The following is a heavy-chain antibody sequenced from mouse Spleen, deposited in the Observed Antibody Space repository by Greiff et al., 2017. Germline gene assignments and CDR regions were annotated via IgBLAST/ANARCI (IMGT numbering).Heavy chain of an antibody. CDR3: ASSYYSNYGYFDV. V-gene: IGHV2-6*01. CDR2: IWGGGST. CDR1: GFSLTSYG. J-gene: IGHJ1*01. D-gene: IGHD2-5*01. Sequence: QVQLKQSGPGLVAPSQSLSITCTVSGFSLTSYGVDWVRQSPGKGLEWLGVIWGGGSTNYNSALKSRLSISKDNSKSQVFLKMNSLQTDDTAMYYCASSYYSNYGYFDVWGAGTTVTVSS.